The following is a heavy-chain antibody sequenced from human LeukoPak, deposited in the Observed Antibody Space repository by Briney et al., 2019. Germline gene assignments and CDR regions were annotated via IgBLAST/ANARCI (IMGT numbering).Heavy chain of an antibody. CDR1: GFTFSSYA. CDR3: AKIIVVVPAAAYRDDY. CDR2: ISGSGGST. J-gene: IGHJ4*02. V-gene: IGHV3-23*01. D-gene: IGHD2-2*01. Sequence: GGSLRLSCEASGFTFSSYAMSWVRQAPGKGLEWVSAISGSGGSTYYADSVKGRFTISRDNSKNTLYLQMNSLRAEDTAVYYCAKIIVVVPAAAYRDDYWGQGTLVTVYS.